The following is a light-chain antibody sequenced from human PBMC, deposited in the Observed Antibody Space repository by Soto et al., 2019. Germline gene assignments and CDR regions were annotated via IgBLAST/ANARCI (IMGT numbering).Light chain of an antibody. CDR2: GAS. V-gene: IGKV3-20*01. Sequence: EMVLTQSPGTLSLSPGERATLSCMASQSVSSSYLAWYQQKPGQAPRLLIYGASSRATGIPDRFSGSGSGTDFTLTIRRLEPEDFAVYYCQQYGSSYPWTFGQGTKVDIK. CDR3: QQYGSSYPWT. CDR1: QSVSSSY. J-gene: IGKJ1*01.